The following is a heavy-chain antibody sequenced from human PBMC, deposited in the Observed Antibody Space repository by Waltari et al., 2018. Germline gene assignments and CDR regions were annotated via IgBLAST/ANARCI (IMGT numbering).Heavy chain of an antibody. CDR1: GFTFSSYS. V-gene: IGHV3-48*04. CDR2: ISSSSSTI. D-gene: IGHD6-6*01. J-gene: IGHJ6*03. Sequence: EVQLVESGGGLVQPGGSLRLSCAASGFTFSSYSMNWVRQAPGKGLEWVSYISSSSSTIYYADSVKGRFTISRDNAKNSLYLQMNSLRAEDTAVYYCARVESSSSLYYYYYMDVWGKGTTVTVSS. CDR3: ARVESSSSLYYYYYMDV.